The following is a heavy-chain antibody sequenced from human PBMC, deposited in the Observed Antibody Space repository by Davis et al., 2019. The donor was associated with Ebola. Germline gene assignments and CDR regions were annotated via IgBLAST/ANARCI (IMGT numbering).Heavy chain of an antibody. V-gene: IGHV3-7*03. D-gene: IGHD6-25*01. CDR1: GFGFSFHR. CDR2: IKQDGSDK. Sequence: GGSLRLSCAASGFGFSFHRMGWVRQAPGKGLEWVANIKQDGSDKSYLDSVKGRFTISRHNANNSLFLEMNSLRVEDTAVYYCARARSPSLAGSGYYYFDYWGQGVQVTVSS. J-gene: IGHJ4*02. CDR3: ARARSPSLAGSGYYYFDY.